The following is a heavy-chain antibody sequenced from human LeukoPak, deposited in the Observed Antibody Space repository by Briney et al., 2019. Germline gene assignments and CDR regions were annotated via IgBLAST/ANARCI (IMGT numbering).Heavy chain of an antibody. CDR1: GYSFTGYF. Sequence: ASVQVSCKASGYSFTGYFMQWVRQAPGQGLEWMGWINPNSGDTNYAQKLQGRVTMTRDTSISTAYMELSRLRSDDAAVYYCARRFYYAMDVWGQGTTVTVSS. CDR2: INPNSGDT. D-gene: IGHD3-16*01. CDR3: ARRFYYAMDV. V-gene: IGHV1-2*02. J-gene: IGHJ6*02.